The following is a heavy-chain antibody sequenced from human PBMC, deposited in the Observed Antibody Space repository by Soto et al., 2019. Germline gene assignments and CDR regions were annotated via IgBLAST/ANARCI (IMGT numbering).Heavy chain of an antibody. CDR1: GGSISSGGYY. CDR3: ARSLGFGDCYYYYYIDF. V-gene: IGHV4-31*03. CDR2: IYYSGST. J-gene: IGHJ6*03. Sequence: SETLSLTCTVSGGSISSGGYYWSWIRQHPGKGLEWIGYIYYSGSTYYNPSLKSRVTISVDTSKNQFSLKLSSVTAADTAVYYCARSLGFGDCYYYYYIDFSGKAPTVTVSS. D-gene: IGHD2-21*02.